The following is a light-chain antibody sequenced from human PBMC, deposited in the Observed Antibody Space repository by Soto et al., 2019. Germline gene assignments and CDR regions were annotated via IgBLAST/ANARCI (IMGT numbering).Light chain of an antibody. CDR1: KNIRHY. Sequence: DIPMTQSPSSLSASVGDRVTLTCRAPKNIRHYLNWYQQKPGTAPKLLVYAASSLQRGVPSRFGGSGSGTDFNLTITSLQPEDFATYYCQQCDGMPYTFGQGTKLEI. J-gene: IGKJ2*01. CDR2: AAS. V-gene: IGKV1-39*01. CDR3: QQCDGMPYT.